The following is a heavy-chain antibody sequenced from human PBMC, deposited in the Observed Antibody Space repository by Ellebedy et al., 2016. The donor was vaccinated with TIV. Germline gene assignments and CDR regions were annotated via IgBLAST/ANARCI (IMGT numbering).Heavy chain of an antibody. V-gene: IGHV3-30*18. CDR1: GFTFSSYS. D-gene: IGHD3-22*01. Sequence: GGSLRLSCAASGFTFSSYSMNWVRQAPGKGLEWVAAISPDGHSQYYPDSAKGLLTISRDNSKNTLYLEMNTLRPDDTAVYCCAKEGGSSGFAGWFDPWGQGTLVTVSS. CDR3: AKEGGSSGFAGWFDP. CDR2: ISPDGHSQ. J-gene: IGHJ5*02.